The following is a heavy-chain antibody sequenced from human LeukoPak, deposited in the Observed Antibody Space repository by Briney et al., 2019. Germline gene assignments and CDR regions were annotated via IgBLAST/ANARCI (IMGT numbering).Heavy chain of an antibody. D-gene: IGHD3-16*02. CDR1: GFTVSTNY. Sequence: TGGSLRLSCAASGFTVSTNYMSWVRQAPGKGLEWVSIIYAGGNTYYADSVKGRFTISRDNSKNTLYLQMNSLRAEDTAVYYCARLVWGTNRYTDCWGQGTLVTVSS. V-gene: IGHV3-53*01. CDR2: IYAGGNT. CDR3: ARLVWGTNRYTDC. J-gene: IGHJ4*02.